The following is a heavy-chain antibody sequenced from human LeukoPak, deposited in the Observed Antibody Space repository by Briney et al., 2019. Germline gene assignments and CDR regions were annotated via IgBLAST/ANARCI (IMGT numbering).Heavy chain of an antibody. V-gene: IGHV3-21*01. Sequence: PGGSLRLSCAASGFTFSSYSMNWVRQAPGKGLEGVSSISGGSGYIYYADSVKGRFTISRDNAKNSLYLQMNSLRAEDTAVYYCVGGPIAAAGEDYWGQGILVTVSS. CDR3: VGGPIAAAGEDY. D-gene: IGHD6-13*01. J-gene: IGHJ4*02. CDR2: ISGGSGYI. CDR1: GFTFSSYS.